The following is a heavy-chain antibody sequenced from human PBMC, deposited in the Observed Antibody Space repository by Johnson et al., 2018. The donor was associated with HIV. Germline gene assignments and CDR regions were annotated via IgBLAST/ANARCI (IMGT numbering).Heavy chain of an antibody. J-gene: IGHJ3*02. CDR1: GITFSSYA. V-gene: IGHV3-23*04. Sequence: VQLVESGGGLVQPGGSLRLSCAASGITFSSYAMSWVRQAPGKGLEWIPGISGSGGSTDYADSVKGRFTISRDNSKNTLYLQRNSLRDEDKAVYYCANDGGEQLPAAFDIWGQGTMVTVSS. D-gene: IGHD3-16*01. CDR2: ISGSGGST. CDR3: ANDGGEQLPAAFDI.